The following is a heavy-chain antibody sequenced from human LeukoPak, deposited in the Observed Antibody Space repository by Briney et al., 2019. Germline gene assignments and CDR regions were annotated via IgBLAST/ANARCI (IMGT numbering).Heavy chain of an antibody. CDR3: AREAVMPVAPVKIGTSDRPLYEYYGLDV. Sequence: GGSLRLSCAASGFTFSSHAMHWVRQAPGKGLEWVSYIRRSGSSMSYIDSVKGRFTISRDNSKNTLYLQMNSLRADDTAVYYCAREAVMPVAPVKIGTSDRPLYEYYGLDVWGQGTTVTVS. D-gene: IGHD1/OR15-1a*01. CDR1: GFTFSSHA. CDR2: IRRSGSSM. J-gene: IGHJ6*02. V-gene: IGHV3-48*04.